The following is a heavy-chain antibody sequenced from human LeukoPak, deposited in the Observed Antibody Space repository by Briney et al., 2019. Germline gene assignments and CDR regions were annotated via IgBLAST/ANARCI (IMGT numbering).Heavy chain of an antibody. Sequence: SETLSLTCTVSGYSISSGYYWGWIRQPPGKGLEWIGSIYHSGSTYYNPFLKSRVTISVDTSKNQFSLKLSSVTAADTAVYYCASMRYSSGWYGPWDYWGQGTLVTVSS. CDR1: GYSISSGYY. CDR3: ASMRYSSGWYGPWDY. CDR2: IYHSGST. D-gene: IGHD6-19*01. V-gene: IGHV4-38-2*02. J-gene: IGHJ4*02.